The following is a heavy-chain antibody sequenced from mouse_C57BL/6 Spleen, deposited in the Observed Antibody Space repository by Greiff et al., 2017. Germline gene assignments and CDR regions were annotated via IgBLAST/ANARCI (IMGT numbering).Heavy chain of an antibody. CDR3: ARHYYGSSAYYAMDY. CDR1: GYTFTSYW. V-gene: IGHV1-72*01. CDR2: IDPNSGGT. D-gene: IGHD1-1*01. J-gene: IGHJ4*01. Sequence: VQLQQPGAELVKPGASVKLSCKASGYTFTSYWMHWVKQRPGRGLEWIGRIDPNSGGTTYNEKFKSKATLTVDKPSSTAYMQLSSLTSEDSAVYYCARHYYGSSAYYAMDYWGQGTSVTVSS.